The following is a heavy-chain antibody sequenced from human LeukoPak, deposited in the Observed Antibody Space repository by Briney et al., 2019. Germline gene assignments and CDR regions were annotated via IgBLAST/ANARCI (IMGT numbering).Heavy chain of an antibody. D-gene: IGHD1-26*01. V-gene: IGHV3-23*01. Sequence: PGGSLRLSCAASGFTFSSYAMSWVRQAPGKGLEWVSAISGSGGSTYYADSVKGRFTISRDNSKNTLYLQMNSLRAEDTAVYYCAKSGLYSGSLEGGYWGQGTLVTVSS. CDR1: GFTFSSYA. CDR2: ISGSGGST. J-gene: IGHJ4*02. CDR3: AKSGLYSGSLEGGY.